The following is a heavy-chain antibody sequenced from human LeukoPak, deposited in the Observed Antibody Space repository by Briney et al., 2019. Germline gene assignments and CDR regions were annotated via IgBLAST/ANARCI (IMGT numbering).Heavy chain of an antibody. CDR1: GGSISSYY. Sequence: NPSETLSPTCTVSGGSISSYYWSWIRQPPGKGLGWIGYIYYSGSTNYNPSLKSRVTISVDTSKNQFSLKLSSVTAADTAVYYCARDKGWSSYWYFDLWGRGTLVTVSS. CDR2: IYYSGST. D-gene: IGHD3-3*01. J-gene: IGHJ2*01. CDR3: ARDKGWSSYWYFDL. V-gene: IGHV4-59*01.